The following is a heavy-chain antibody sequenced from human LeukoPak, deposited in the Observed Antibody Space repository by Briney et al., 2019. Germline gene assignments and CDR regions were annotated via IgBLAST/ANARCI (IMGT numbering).Heavy chain of an antibody. J-gene: IGHJ4*02. CDR2: VSGSGDRM. CDR3: AKAAAAPGFDF. V-gene: IGHV3-23*01. Sequence: EGSLRLSCAASGFTSSSYALNWVRQAPGKGLEWVATVSGSGDRMYHADSVKGRFTISRDNSKNTIYLQMNSLRAEDTALYYCAKAAAAPGFDFWGQGTLVTVSS. D-gene: IGHD6-13*01. CDR1: GFTSSSYA.